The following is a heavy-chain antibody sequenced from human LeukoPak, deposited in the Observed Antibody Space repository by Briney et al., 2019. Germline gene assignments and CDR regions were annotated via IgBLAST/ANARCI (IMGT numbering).Heavy chain of an antibody. J-gene: IGHJ5*02. D-gene: IGHD2-21*01. CDR1: GFTFSSFE. CDR2: ISSGGATT. CDR3: ARDAIVDGRFDP. Sequence: GGSLRLSCAASGFTFSSFEMNWVRQAPGKGLEWLSYISSGGATTYYADSVKGRFTISRDNAKNQLYLQMNSLRAEDTAVYFCARDAIVDGRFDPWGQGTLVTVSS. V-gene: IGHV3-48*03.